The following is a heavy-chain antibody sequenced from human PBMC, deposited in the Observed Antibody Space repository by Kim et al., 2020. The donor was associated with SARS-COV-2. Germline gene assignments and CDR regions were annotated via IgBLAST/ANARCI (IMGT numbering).Heavy chain of an antibody. D-gene: IGHD1-1*01. CDR3: ARVPETGTLPAQNWFDP. CDR1: GYTFTSYA. J-gene: IGHJ5*02. V-gene: IGHV1-3*01. CDR2: INAGNGNT. Sequence: ASVKVSCKASGYTFTSYAMHWVRQAPGQRLEWMGWINAGNGNTKYSQKFQGRVTITRDTSASTAYMELSSLRSEDTAVYYCARVPETGTLPAQNWFDPWGQGTLVTVSS.